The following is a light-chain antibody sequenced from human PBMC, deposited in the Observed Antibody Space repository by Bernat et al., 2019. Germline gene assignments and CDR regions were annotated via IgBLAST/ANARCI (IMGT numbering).Light chain of an antibody. CDR1: QSISIY. Sequence: IQMTQSPSSLSASVGDRVTITCRASQSISIYVNWYQQRPVKAPNLLIYTTSSLQSGVPSRFSGSASGTDFTLTISSLQPEDVATYHCQQSHTTPYTFGQGTSLEIK. V-gene: IGKV1-39*01. CDR3: QQSHTTPYT. CDR2: TTS. J-gene: IGKJ2*01.